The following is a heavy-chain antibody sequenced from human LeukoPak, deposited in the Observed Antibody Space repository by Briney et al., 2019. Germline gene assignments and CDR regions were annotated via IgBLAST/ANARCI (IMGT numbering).Heavy chain of an antibody. D-gene: IGHD2-15*01. CDR1: GFTFSSYW. J-gene: IGHJ4*02. CDR2: INTDGSST. V-gene: IGHV3-74*01. Sequence: PGGSLRLSCAASGFTFSSYWMHWVRQAPGKGLVWVSRINTDGSSTSYADSVKGRFTISRDNAKNTLYLQMNSLRAEDTAVYYCARGLSGGYCSGGSCYSCWGQGTLVTVSP. CDR3: ARGLSGGYCSGGSCYSC.